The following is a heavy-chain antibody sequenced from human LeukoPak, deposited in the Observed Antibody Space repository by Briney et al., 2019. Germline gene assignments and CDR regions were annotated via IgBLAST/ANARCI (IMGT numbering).Heavy chain of an antibody. Sequence: TGGSLRLSCAASGFTFSSYWMSWVRQAPGKGLEWVANIKQDGSEKYYVDSVKGRFTISRDNAKNSLYLQMNSLRAEDTAVYYCARDRWGYCSSTSCYLFDYWGQGTLVTVSS. J-gene: IGHJ4*02. CDR3: ARDRWGYCSSTSCYLFDY. CDR2: IKQDGSEK. D-gene: IGHD2-2*01. V-gene: IGHV3-7*03. CDR1: GFTFSSYW.